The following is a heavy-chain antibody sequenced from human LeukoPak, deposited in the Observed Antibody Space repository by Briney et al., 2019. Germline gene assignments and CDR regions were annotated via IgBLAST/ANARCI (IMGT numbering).Heavy chain of an antibody. CDR3: GRQGGSRTYYYYMDV. CDR1: GGSISSSSYY. D-gene: IGHD1-26*01. V-gene: IGHV4-39*01. CDR2: IYYSGST. Sequence: SETLSLTCTVSGGSISSSSYYWGWIRQLPGKGLEWIGSIYYSGSTYYNPSLKSRVTISVDTSKNQFSLKLSSVTAADTAVYYCGRQGGSRTYYYYMDVWGKGTTVTISS. J-gene: IGHJ6*03.